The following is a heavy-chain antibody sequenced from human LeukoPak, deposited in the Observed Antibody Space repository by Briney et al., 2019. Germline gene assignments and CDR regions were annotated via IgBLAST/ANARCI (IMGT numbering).Heavy chain of an antibody. D-gene: IGHD4-11*01. V-gene: IGHV4-39*07. Sequence: SETLSLTCTVSGGSIGRSSDYWGWVRQPPGKGLEWIGSIYYSGSTYSNPSLKSRVAISLDTSKNQFSLKLSSVTAADTAVYYCARDEIYLQSPYYYYMDVWGKGTTVTISS. CDR3: ARDEIYLQSPYYYYMDV. CDR1: GGSIGRSSDY. CDR2: IYYSGST. J-gene: IGHJ6*03.